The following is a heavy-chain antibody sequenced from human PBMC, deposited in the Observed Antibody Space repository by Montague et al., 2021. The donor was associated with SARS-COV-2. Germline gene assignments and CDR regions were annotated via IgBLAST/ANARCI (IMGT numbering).Heavy chain of an antibody. Sequence: SETLSLTCTVSGGSISSRSYYWGWIRQPPGKGLEWIGSIYYSGSTYYNPSLKSRVTISVDTSKNQFSLKLSSVTAADTAVYYCARLRGDYGGTYDTFDIGGQGRMGPVSS. J-gene: IGHJ3*02. CDR1: GGSISSRSYY. CDR2: IYYSGST. D-gene: IGHD4-23*01. CDR3: ARLRGDYGGTYDTFDI. V-gene: IGHV4-39*01.